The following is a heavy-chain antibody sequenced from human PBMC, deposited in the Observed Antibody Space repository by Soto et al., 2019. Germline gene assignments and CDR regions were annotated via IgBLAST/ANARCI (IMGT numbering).Heavy chain of an antibody. V-gene: IGHV3-30*18. Sequence: VQLVESGGGVVQPGRSLRLSCAASGFTFSDYAMHWVRQAPGKGLEWVAVVSHDGRNTHYADSVKGRFTISRDSSKNTVPLEVTSLSAEDRAVYYCAKGGRQWLVTSDFNYWGQGALVTVSS. J-gene: IGHJ4*02. CDR1: GFTFSDYA. D-gene: IGHD6-19*01. CDR3: AKGGRQWLVTSDFNY. CDR2: VSHDGRNT.